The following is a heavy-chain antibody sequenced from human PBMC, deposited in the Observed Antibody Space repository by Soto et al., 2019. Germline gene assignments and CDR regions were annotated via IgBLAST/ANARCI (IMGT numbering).Heavy chain of an antibody. CDR1: GYTFNNYD. CDR2: LNPYSGDT. Sequence: QVQLVQSGVEVKKPGASVKVSCQASGYTFNNYDINWVRQAPGQGLEWMGWLNPYSGDTNYTQSLRDRVTMTTDTSTSPAYMELRSLKFDDTAVYYCARGTRFDFWGQGTLVTVSS. J-gene: IGHJ4*02. V-gene: IGHV1-18*01. CDR3: ARGTRFDF. D-gene: IGHD2-2*01.